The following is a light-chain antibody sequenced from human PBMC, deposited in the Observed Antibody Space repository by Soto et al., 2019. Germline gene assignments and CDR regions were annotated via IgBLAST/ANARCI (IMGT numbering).Light chain of an antibody. CDR2: GAS. J-gene: IGKJ2*01. Sequence: EVVLTQSPGTLSLSPGERATLSCRASQNVNNNYLAWYQQKPGQAPRLLIYGASFRATGIPDRFSGSGPGTDFTLTVSRLEPEDFALYYCQQYSSSPYTFGQGTKLEIK. CDR1: QNVNNNY. V-gene: IGKV3-20*01. CDR3: QQYSSSPYT.